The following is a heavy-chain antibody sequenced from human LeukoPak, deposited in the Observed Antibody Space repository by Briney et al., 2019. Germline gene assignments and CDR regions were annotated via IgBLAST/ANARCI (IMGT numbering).Heavy chain of an antibody. J-gene: IGHJ4*02. D-gene: IGHD3-3*01. V-gene: IGHV1-2*02. CDR1: GYTFTGYY. CDR3: ARRVFWSGYPYYFDY. Sequence: ASVKVSCKASGYTFTGYYMHWVRQAPGQGLEWMGWINPNSGGTNYAQKFQGRVTMTRDTSISTAYMELSRLRSDDTAVYYCARRVFWSGYPYYFDYWGQGTLVTVSS. CDR2: INPNSGGT.